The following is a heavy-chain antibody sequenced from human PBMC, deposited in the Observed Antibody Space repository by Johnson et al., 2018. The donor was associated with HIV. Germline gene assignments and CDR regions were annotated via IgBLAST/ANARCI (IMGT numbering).Heavy chain of an antibody. V-gene: IGHV3-30*02. CDR1: GFTFSSYG. D-gene: IGHD2-15*01. CDR2: IRYDGSNK. Sequence: QVQLVESGGGVVQPGGSLRLSCAASGFTFSSYGMHWVRQAPGKGLEWVAFIRYDGSNKYYADSVKGRFTISRDNSKNTLYLQMNSLRTEDTAVYHCARERGVVFSQTFDIWGQGTLVVVSS. J-gene: IGHJ3*02. CDR3: ARERGVVFSQTFDI.